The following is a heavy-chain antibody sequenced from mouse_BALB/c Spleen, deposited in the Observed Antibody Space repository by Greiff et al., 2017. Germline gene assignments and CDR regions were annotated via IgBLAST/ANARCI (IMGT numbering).Heavy chain of an antibody. CDR1: GFTFSSYA. J-gene: IGHJ3*01. CDR2: ISSGGST. CDR3: ARTYDYDGAWFAY. Sequence: EVQVVESGGGLVKPGGSLKLSCAASGFTFSSYAMSWVRQTPEKRLEWVASISSGGSTYYPDSVKGRLTISRDNARNILYLQMSSLRSEDTAMYYCARTYDYDGAWFAYWGQGTLVTVSA. D-gene: IGHD2-4*01. V-gene: IGHV5-6-5*01.